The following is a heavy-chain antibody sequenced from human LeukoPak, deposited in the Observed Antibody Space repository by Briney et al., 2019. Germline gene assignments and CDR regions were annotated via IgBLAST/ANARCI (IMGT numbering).Heavy chain of an antibody. Sequence: SVKVSCKASVGTFSRYVISWVRQAPGQGLEWMGGYIPMFGTANYAQNFQNRVTISADESTSTFSMEVSSLRPEDTAVYFCAGASSKWELSFWGQGTLVTVSS. CDR1: VGTFSRYV. D-gene: IGHD1-26*01. V-gene: IGHV1-69*13. J-gene: IGHJ4*02. CDR2: YIPMFGTA. CDR3: AGASSKWELSF.